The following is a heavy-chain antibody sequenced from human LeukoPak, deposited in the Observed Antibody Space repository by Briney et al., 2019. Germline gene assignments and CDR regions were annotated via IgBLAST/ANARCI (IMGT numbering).Heavy chain of an antibody. CDR1: GGSISSGSYY. J-gene: IGHJ4*02. CDR3: ARAARRIVGAPEDY. D-gene: IGHD1-26*01. Sequence: PSETLSLTCTVSGGSISSGSYYWSWIRQPAGKGLEWIGRIYTSGSTNYNPSLKSRVTISVDTSKNQFPLKLSSVTAADTAVYYCARAARRIVGAPEDYWGQGTLVTVSS. V-gene: IGHV4-61*02. CDR2: IYTSGST.